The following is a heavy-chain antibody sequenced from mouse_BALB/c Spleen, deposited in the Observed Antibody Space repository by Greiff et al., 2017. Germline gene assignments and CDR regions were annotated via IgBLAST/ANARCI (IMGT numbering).Heavy chain of an antibody. J-gene: IGHJ3*01. Sequence: EVKLMESGGGLVQPGGSRKLSCAASGFTFSSFGMHWVRQAPEKGLEWVAYISSGSSTIYYADTVKGRFTISRDNPKNTLFLQMTSLRSEDTAMYYCARDYDYEGFAYWGQGTLVTVSA. CDR1: GFTFSSFG. D-gene: IGHD2-4*01. CDR3: ARDYDYEGFAY. V-gene: IGHV5-17*02. CDR2: ISSGSSTI.